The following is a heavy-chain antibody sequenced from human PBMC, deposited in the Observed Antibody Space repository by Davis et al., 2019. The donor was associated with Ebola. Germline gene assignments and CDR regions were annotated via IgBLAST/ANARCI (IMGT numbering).Heavy chain of an antibody. D-gene: IGHD1-14*01. CDR1: GFTFSSYW. CDR2: IKQDGSEK. Sequence: GESLKISCAASGFTFSSYWMTWVRQAPGKGLEWVANIKQDGSEKNYVDSVKGRFTITRDKAKNSLYLQMNSLKAEDSAVYYCTRNRYHDYWGQGALVTVSS. CDR3: TRNRYHDY. V-gene: IGHV3-7*01. J-gene: IGHJ4*02.